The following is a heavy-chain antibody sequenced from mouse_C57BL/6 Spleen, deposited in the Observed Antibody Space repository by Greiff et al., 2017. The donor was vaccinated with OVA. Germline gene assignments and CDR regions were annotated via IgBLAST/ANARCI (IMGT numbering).Heavy chain of an antibody. D-gene: IGHD2-3*01. CDR1: GFSLTSYG. V-gene: IGHV2-6-1*01. CDR2: IWSDGST. CDR3: ARHDGYYSYAMDY. J-gene: IGHJ4*01. Sequence: VQLQQSGPGLVAPSQSLSITCTVSGFSLTSYGVHWVRQPPGKGLEWLVVIWSDGSTTYNSALKSRLSISKDNSKSQVFLKMNSLQTDDTAMYYCARHDGYYSYAMDYWGQGTSVTVSS.